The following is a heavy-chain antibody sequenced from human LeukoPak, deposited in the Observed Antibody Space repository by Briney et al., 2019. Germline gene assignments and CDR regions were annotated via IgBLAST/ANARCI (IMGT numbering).Heavy chain of an antibody. D-gene: IGHD2-2*01. CDR1: GGSLSSYY. Sequence: SETLSLTCTDSGGSLSSYYWTWIRQPPGKGLEWIGYIHYSGSTNYNPSLKSRVTIPVDTSKNQFSLKLSSVTAADTAVYYCARSTGYQLLEGYFYYMDVWGKGTTVTVSS. V-gene: IGHV4-59*01. J-gene: IGHJ6*03. CDR2: IHYSGST. CDR3: ARSTGYQLLEGYFYYMDV.